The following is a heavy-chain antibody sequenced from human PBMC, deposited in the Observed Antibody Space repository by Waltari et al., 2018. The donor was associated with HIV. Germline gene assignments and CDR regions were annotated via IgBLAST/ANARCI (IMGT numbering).Heavy chain of an antibody. D-gene: IGHD5-18*01. V-gene: IGHV3-30*18. CDR3: AKDRGGYSYIFDF. J-gene: IGHJ4*02. Sequence: QVQLVESGGGVVQPGRSLRLSCAASGFTFSPYGIHWVRPAPGKGLEWVAVISYDGSNKYYADSVKGRFTISRDNSKNTLYLQMNSLRAEDTAVYYCAKDRGGYSYIFDFWGQGTLVTVSS. CDR2: ISYDGSNK. CDR1: GFTFSPYG.